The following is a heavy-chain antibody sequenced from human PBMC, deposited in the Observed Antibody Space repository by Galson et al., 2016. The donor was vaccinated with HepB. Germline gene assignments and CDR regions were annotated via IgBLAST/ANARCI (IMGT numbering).Heavy chain of an antibody. Sequence: SVKVSCKASGYTFSSSGISWVRQAPGQGLEWMGWISAYNGNTNYAQKLQGRVTMTTDTSTSTAYMELGSLRSDDTAVYYCARDYDYIWERHLSWFDPWGQGTLVTVSS. V-gene: IGHV1-18*01. D-gene: IGHD3-16*01. CDR1: GYTFSSSG. CDR2: ISAYNGNT. CDR3: ARDYDYIWERHLSWFDP. J-gene: IGHJ5*02.